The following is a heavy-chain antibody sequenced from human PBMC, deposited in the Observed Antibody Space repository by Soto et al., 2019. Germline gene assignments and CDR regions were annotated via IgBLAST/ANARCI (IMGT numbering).Heavy chain of an antibody. D-gene: IGHD1-1*01. V-gene: IGHV4-59*11. Sequence: SETLSLTCTVSGGSIGNQYWTWIRQRPGKGLEWIGHISYSGNTNYNPYLKSRVLISQDTSNNQFSLRLSSVTAADTAVYYCARSDWNEAFDIWGQGTMVTVSS. J-gene: IGHJ3*02. CDR2: ISYSGNT. CDR3: ARSDWNEAFDI. CDR1: GGSIGNQY.